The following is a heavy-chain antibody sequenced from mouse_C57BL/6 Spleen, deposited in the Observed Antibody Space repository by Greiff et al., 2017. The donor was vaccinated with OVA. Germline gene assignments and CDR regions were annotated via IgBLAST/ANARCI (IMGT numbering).Heavy chain of an antibody. CDR1: GFTFSDYG. CDR2: ISSGSSTI. J-gene: IGHJ4*01. Sequence: EVMLVESGGGLVKPGGSLKLSCAASGFTFSDYGMHWVRQAPEKGLEWVAYISSGSSTIYYADTVKGRFTISRDNAKNTLFLQMTSLRSEDTAMYYCARWDSNYFYYAMDYWGQGTSVTVSS. D-gene: IGHD2-5*01. CDR3: ARWDSNYFYYAMDY. V-gene: IGHV5-17*01.